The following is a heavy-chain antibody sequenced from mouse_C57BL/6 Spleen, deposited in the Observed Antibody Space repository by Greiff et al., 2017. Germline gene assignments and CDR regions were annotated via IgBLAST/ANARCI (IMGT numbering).Heavy chain of an antibody. V-gene: IGHV1-69*01. CDR2: FDPAGSYT. D-gene: IGHD1-1*01. CDR1: GYTFTSYW. J-gene: IGHJ4*01. Sequence: VQLQQPGAELVMPGASVKLSCKASGYTFTSYWMHWVKQRPGQGLEWIGEFDPAGSYTNYNEKFKGKSTLTVDKSSSTAYMQLSSLTSEDSAVYYCARSSTAVVGRYAMDYWGQGTTVTVSS. CDR3: ARSSTAVVGRYAMDY.